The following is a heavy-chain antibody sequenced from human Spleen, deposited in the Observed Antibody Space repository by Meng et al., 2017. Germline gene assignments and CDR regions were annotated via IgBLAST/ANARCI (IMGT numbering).Heavy chain of an antibody. CDR3: ARGGAASYYDSSGYYFDSFDL. Sequence: ASVKVSCKASGYTFTGYYMHWVRQAPGHGLEWMGWISAYTGNTNYAQNFQGRVTMTTDTSTSTAYMDLRSLRSDDTAVYYCARGGAASYYDSSGYYFDSFDLWGQGTMVTVSS. CDR2: ISAYTGNT. CDR1: GYTFTGYY. V-gene: IGHV1-18*04. D-gene: IGHD3-22*01. J-gene: IGHJ3*01.